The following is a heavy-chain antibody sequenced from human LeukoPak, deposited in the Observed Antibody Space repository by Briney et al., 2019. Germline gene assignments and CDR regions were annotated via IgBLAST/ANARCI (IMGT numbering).Heavy chain of an antibody. J-gene: IGHJ3*02. D-gene: IGHD2-2*01. V-gene: IGHV3-30*02. Sequence: GGSLRLSCAASGFTFSSYGMHWVRQAPGKGLEWVAFIRYDGSNKYYADSVKGRFTISRDNSKNTLYLQMNSLRAEDTAVYYCAKDLGDIVVVPAAIPYGAFDIWGQGTMVTLSS. CDR2: IRYDGSNK. CDR1: GFTFSSYG. CDR3: AKDLGDIVVVPAAIPYGAFDI.